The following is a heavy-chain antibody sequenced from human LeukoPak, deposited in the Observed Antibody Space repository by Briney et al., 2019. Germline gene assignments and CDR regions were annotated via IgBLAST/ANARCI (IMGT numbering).Heavy chain of an antibody. CDR2: IYYSGST. D-gene: IGHD6-19*01. Sequence: TSETLSLTCTVSGGSISSYYWSWIRQPPGKGLEWIGYIYYSGSTNYNPSLKSRVTISVDTSKNQFSLKLSSVTAADTAVYYCARLVWDGSGDTTQNWFDPWGQGTLVTVSS. CDR1: GGSISSYY. V-gene: IGHV4-59*08. J-gene: IGHJ5*02. CDR3: ARLVWDGSGDTTQNWFDP.